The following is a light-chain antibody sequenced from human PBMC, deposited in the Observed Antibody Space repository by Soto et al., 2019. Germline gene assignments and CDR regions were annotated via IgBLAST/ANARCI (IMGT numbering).Light chain of an antibody. CDR2: EVD. V-gene: IGLV2-23*02. J-gene: IGLJ2*01. CDR1: TSDVAYYDL. CDR3: CTYAGHVPK. Sequence: SVLTQRASVSGSTGRSITISCAGTTSDVAYYDLVSWYQQHPGRAPKLLIYEVDKRPSGISVRFSGSKSGATASLTISGLLPEDEAVYFCCTYAGHVPKFGGGTK.